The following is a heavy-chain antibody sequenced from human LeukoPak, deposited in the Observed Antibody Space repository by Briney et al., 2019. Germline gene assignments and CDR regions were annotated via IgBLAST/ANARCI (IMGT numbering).Heavy chain of an antibody. J-gene: IGHJ5*02. Sequence: GGSLRLSCAASGFTFSSFDMNWVRQAPGKGLEWVSSISTSSRYIYYRDSVKGRFTISRDDAKSSLYLQMNSLRVEDTAVYYCARADCSGSTCYLRRSWFDPWGQGTLVTVSS. CDR2: ISTSSRYI. CDR3: ARADCSGSTCYLRRSWFDP. V-gene: IGHV3-21*01. D-gene: IGHD2-2*01. CDR1: GFTFSSFD.